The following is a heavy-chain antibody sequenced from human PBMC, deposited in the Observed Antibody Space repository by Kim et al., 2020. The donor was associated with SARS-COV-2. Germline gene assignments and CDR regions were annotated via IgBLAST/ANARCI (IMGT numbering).Heavy chain of an antibody. D-gene: IGHD5-12*01. CDR3: ARSLSVKMATIVERGYYYYGMDV. V-gene: IGHV3-21*01. J-gene: IGHJ6*02. CDR2: IISSSSYI. Sequence: GGSLRLSCAASGFTFSSYSMNWVRQAPGKGLEWFSSIISSSSYIYYADSVKGRFPISRDNAKNSLYLQMNSLRAEDTAVYYCARSLSVKMATIVERGYYYYGMDVWGQGTTVTVSS. CDR1: GFTFSSYS.